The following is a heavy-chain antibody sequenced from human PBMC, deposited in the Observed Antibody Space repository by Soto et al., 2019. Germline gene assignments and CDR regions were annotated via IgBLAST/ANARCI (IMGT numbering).Heavy chain of an antibody. CDR3: ARMVEQLDLIDY. D-gene: IGHD6-6*01. Sequence: PGGSLRLSCAASGFTFSSYWLHWGRQAPGKGLVWVSRINSDGSSTSYADSVKGRFTNSRDNAKNTLYLQMNRLRAEDTAVYYCARMVEQLDLIDYWGQGTLVTVSS. CDR1: GFTFSSYW. V-gene: IGHV3-74*01. CDR2: INSDGSST. J-gene: IGHJ4*02.